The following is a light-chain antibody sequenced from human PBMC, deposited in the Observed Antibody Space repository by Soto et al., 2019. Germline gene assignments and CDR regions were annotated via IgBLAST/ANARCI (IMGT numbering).Light chain of an antibody. J-gene: IGKJ5*01. CDR1: QSLVHSDGIAY. CDR3: MQGTHWPIT. V-gene: IGKV2-30*02. CDR2: KVS. Sequence: DVVMTESPLSLPVTLGQPASISCRSNQSLVHSDGIAYFSWFQQRPGRSPRRLIYKVSNRDSGVPARFSGSGSGTDFALKISRVEAEDVGVYYCMQGTHWPITFGQGTRLDIK.